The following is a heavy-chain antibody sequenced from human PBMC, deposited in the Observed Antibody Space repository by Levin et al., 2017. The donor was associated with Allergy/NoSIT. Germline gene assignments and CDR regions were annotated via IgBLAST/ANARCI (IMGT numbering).Heavy chain of an antibody. CDR1: GDTVSNNSST. Sequence: SQTLSLTCAISGDTVSNNSSTWHWIRQSPSRGLEWLGRTYYRSKWSHDYAVSVKSRITINPDTSKNQFSLLLNSVTPEDTAVYYCARDRPGGVLFDYWGQGTLVTVSS. J-gene: IGHJ4*02. CDR3: ARDRPGGVLFDY. D-gene: IGHD4-23*01. CDR2: TYYRSKWSH. V-gene: IGHV6-1*01.